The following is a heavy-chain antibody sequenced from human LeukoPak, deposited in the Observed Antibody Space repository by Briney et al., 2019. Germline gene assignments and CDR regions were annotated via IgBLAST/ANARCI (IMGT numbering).Heavy chain of an antibody. D-gene: IGHD6-19*01. CDR2: ISSSGSTT. Sequence: PGGSLRLSCAASGFTFSSYEMNWVRQAPGKGLEWVSYISSSGSTTYYADSVKGRFTISRDNAKNSLYLQVNSLRGEDTAVYYCARGGAVAGLYWGQGSLVTVSS. V-gene: IGHV3-48*03. J-gene: IGHJ4*02. CDR1: GFTFSSYE. CDR3: ARGGAVAGLY.